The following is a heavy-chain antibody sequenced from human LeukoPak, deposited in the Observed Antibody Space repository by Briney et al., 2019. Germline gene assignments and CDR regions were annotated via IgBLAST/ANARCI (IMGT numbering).Heavy chain of an antibody. J-gene: IGHJ4*02. CDR1: GYTFTGYY. V-gene: IGHV1-8*02. CDR2: MNPNSGNT. CDR3: AMVRGRQGNRGYYFDY. Sequence: ASVKVSCKASGYTFTGYYMHWVRQATGQGLEWMGWMNPNSGNTGYAQKFQGRVTMTRNTSISTAYMELSSLRSEDTAVYYCAMVRGRQGNRGYYFDYWGQGTLVTVSS. D-gene: IGHD3-10*01.